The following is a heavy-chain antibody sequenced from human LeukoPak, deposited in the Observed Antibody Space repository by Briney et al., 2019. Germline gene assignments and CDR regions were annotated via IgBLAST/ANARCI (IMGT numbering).Heavy chain of an antibody. CDR3: ARLIVIVPAAIGWFDP. V-gene: IGHV1-46*01. CDR2: INPSGGST. CDR1: GYTFTSYY. D-gene: IGHD2-2*02. J-gene: IGHJ5*02. Sequence: GASVKVSCKASGYTFTSYYMHWVRQAPGQGLEWMGIINPSGGSTSYAQKFQGRVTMTRDTSTSTVYMELSSLRSEDTAVYYCARLIVIVPAAIGWFDPWGQGTLVTVSS.